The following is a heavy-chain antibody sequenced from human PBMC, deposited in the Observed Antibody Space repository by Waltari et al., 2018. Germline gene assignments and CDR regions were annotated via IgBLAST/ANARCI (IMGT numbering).Heavy chain of an antibody. J-gene: IGHJ4*02. D-gene: IGHD5-12*01. CDR3: ARNKDKVVGDNYFDY. CDR2: IYIIGSI. V-gene: IGHV4-61*02. CDR1: GGSIRSGRFW. Sequence: QVPLQESGPGLVKPSQTLSLTSTVPGGSIRSGRFWWSWLRHPAGKGLEWIGRIYIIGSINYSPSIKSRVTISGETSKKKCFLKLRSVIAADTAVDYCARNKDKVVGDNYFDYWGQGTLVTVSS.